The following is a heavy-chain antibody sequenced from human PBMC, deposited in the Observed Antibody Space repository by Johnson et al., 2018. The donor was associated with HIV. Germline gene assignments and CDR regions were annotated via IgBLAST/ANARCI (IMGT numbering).Heavy chain of an antibody. CDR2: ISYDGSNK. V-gene: IGHV3-30*04. Sequence: QMQLVESGGGLVQPGGSLRLSCAASGFTFSSYAMHWVRQAPGKGLEWVAVISYDGSNKYYADSVKGRFTISRDNSKNTLYLQMNSLRAEDTAVYYCAKDRVGATDANAFDIWGQGTMVTVSS. CDR3: AKDRVGATDANAFDI. CDR1: GFTFSSYA. D-gene: IGHD1-26*01. J-gene: IGHJ3*02.